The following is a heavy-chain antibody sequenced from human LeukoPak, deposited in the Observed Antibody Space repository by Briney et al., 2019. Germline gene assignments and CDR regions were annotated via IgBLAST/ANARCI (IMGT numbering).Heavy chain of an antibody. Sequence: PSQTLSLTCAVSGGSISSSNWWSWVRQPPGKGLKWIGEIYHSGSTNYNPTLKSRVTISVDKSKNQFSLKLSSVTAADTAVYYCARISVAGTVSVDYWGQGTLVTVSS. CDR2: IYHSGST. CDR3: ARISVAGTVSVDY. D-gene: IGHD6-19*01. J-gene: IGHJ4*02. V-gene: IGHV4-4*02. CDR1: GGSISSSNW.